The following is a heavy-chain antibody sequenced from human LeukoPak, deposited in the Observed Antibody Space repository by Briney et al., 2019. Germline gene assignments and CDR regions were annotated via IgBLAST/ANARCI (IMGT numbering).Heavy chain of an antibody. V-gene: IGHV3-23*01. CDR1: GFTFSSYA. J-gene: IGHJ4*02. CDR3: ATLDSSGWYYFDY. CDR2: ISGSGGST. Sequence: GGSLRLSCAASGFTFSSYAMSWVRQVPGKGLEWVSAISGSGGSTYYADSVKGRFTISRDNSKNTLYLQMNSLRAEDTAVYYCATLDSSGWYYFDYWGQGTLVTVSS. D-gene: IGHD6-19*01.